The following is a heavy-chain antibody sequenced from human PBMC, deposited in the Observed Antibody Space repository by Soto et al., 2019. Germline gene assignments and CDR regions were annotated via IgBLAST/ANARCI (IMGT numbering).Heavy chain of an antibody. CDR1: GFTFSTYG. Sequence: GGSLRLSCIASGFTFSTYGIHWVRQAPGKGLEWVAVISSDGSTKYYADSVKGRFTISRDNYKNTLYLQMESLRPEDTAVYYCAKEVTVAGDFDYWGHGTLVTVSS. CDR2: ISSDGSTK. CDR3: AKEVTVAGDFDY. J-gene: IGHJ4*01. V-gene: IGHV3-30*18. D-gene: IGHD6-19*01.